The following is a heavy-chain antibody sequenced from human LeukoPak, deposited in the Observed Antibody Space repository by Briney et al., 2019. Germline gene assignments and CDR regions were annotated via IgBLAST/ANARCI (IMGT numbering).Heavy chain of an antibody. D-gene: IGHD6-19*01. CDR2: ISSSGAST. V-gene: IGHV3-23*01. CDR1: EFTFSSYS. Sequence: GCSLTLSCVASEFTFSSYSMTWVRQGPERGLEWVSAISSSGASTYYADSVKGRFTISRNNSKNTLYLQKNSLTAEDTAVYYCAKNTNRSGWYQDYWGQGTLVTVSS. CDR3: AKNTNRSGWYQDY. J-gene: IGHJ4*02.